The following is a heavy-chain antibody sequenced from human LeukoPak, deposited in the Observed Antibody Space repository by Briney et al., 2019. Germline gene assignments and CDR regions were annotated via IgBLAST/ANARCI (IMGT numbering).Heavy chain of an antibody. CDR1: GFTFSSYA. J-gene: IGHJ3*01. CDR3: AKDLSVVGAHDSFDV. Sequence: PGGSLRLSCAASGFTFSSYAMSWVRQAPGKGLVWLTVISYDGNTIYYADSVKGRFTISRDNSKNTLYLQMNSLRIEDTAVYFCAKDLSVVGAHDSFDVWGQGTMVTVSS. D-gene: IGHD1-26*01. CDR2: ISYDGNTI. V-gene: IGHV3-30*18.